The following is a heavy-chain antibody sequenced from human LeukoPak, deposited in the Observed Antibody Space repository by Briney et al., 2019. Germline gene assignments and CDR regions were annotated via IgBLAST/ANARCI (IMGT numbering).Heavy chain of an antibody. J-gene: IGHJ4*02. D-gene: IGHD3-10*01. CDR2: INPNSGGT. Sequence: ASVKVSCKASGYTFTSYYMHWVRQAPGQGLEWMGWINPNSGGTNYAQKFQGRVTMTRDTSISTAYMELSRLRSDDTAVYYCARGYYGSGSHFDYWGQGTLVTVSS. V-gene: IGHV1-2*02. CDR1: GYTFTSYY. CDR3: ARGYYGSGSHFDY.